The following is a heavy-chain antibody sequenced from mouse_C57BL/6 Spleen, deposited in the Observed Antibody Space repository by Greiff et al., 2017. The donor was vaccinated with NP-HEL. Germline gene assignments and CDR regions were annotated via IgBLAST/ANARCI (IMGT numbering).Heavy chain of an antibody. J-gene: IGHJ2*01. D-gene: IGHD2-2*01. Sequence: VKLMESGPELVKPGASVKISCKASGYAFSSSWMNWVKQRPGKGLEWIGRIYPGDGDTNYNGKFKGKATLTADKSSSTAYMQLSSLTSEDSAVYVCAREEVTTDFDYWGQGTTLTVSS. CDR3: AREEVTTDFDY. CDR1: GYAFSSSW. V-gene: IGHV1-82*01. CDR2: IYPGDGDT.